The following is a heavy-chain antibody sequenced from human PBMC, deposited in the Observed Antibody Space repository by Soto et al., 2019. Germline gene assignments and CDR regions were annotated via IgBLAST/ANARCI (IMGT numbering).Heavy chain of an antibody. Sequence: PGESLKISCKGSGYSFTSYWIGWVRQMPGKGLEWMGIIYPGDSDTRYSPSFQGQVTISADKSINTAYLQWSSLKASDTAIYYCARTYSSGRVSYYNMDVWGQGTTVTVSS. V-gene: IGHV5-51*01. CDR3: ARTYSSGRVSYYNMDV. CDR2: IYPGDSDT. D-gene: IGHD6-19*01. J-gene: IGHJ6*02. CDR1: GYSFTSYW.